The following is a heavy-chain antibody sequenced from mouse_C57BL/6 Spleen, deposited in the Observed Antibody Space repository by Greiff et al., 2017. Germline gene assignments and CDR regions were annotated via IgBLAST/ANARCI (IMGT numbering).Heavy chain of an antibody. CDR1: GYTFTSYW. Sequence: QVQLQQPGAELVKPGASVKLSCKASGYTFTSYWMHWVKQRPGQGLEWIGMIHPNSGSTNYNEKFKSKATLTVDKSSSTAYMQISSLTSEDSAVYSCAREGYYDGYYYYAMDYWGQGTSVTVSS. J-gene: IGHJ4*01. V-gene: IGHV1-64*01. D-gene: IGHD2-3*01. CDR2: IHPNSGST. CDR3: AREGYYDGYYYYAMDY.